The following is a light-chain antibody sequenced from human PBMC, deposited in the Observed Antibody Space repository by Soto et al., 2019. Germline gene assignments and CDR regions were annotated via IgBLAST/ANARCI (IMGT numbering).Light chain of an antibody. J-gene: IGLJ3*02. CDR1: SSDVGSYNL. V-gene: IGLV2-23*01. CDR3: FSYAGGYTWV. Sequence: QSALTQPASVSGSPGQSITISCTGTSSDVGSYNLVSWYQQHPGKAPKLMIYEGSKRPSGVPDRFSGSKSGNTASLTISGLQAEDEADYYCFSYAGGYTWVFGGGTKLTVL. CDR2: EGS.